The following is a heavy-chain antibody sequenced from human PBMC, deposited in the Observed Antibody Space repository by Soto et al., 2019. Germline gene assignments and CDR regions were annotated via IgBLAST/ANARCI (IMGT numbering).Heavy chain of an antibody. CDR3: AKYPPSVNQSGYYSHAFDR. CDR2: VSGSGAST. V-gene: IGHV3-23*01. Sequence: GLSQRVPRTAAGVTFGDLGRRRIRKATGKGLEWVSGVSGSGASTYYADSVKGRFTISRDNTKNTLHLQLNSLRAEDTAIYYCAKYPPSVNQSGYYSHAFDRCGERTLVTVSS. J-gene: IGHJ4*02. CDR1: GVTFGDLG. D-gene: IGHD3-3*01.